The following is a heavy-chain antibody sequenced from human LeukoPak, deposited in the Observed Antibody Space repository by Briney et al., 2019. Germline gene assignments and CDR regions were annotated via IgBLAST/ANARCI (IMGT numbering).Heavy chain of an antibody. D-gene: IGHD3-10*01. J-gene: IGHJ6*04. CDR2: IKQDGSEK. V-gene: IGHV3-7*01. CDR1: GLTFSTYW. Sequence: PGGSLRLYCAASGLTFSTYWTTWVRHAPGEWLYWSANIKQDGSEKNYVDSAKGRFNISRDNAKNSLYLQMNSLRVEDTAVYYCAGGIAMVRGGDVWGKGTTVTVSS. CDR3: AGGIAMVRGGDV.